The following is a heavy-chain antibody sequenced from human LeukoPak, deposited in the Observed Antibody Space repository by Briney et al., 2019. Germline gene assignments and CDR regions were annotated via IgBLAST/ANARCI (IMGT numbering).Heavy chain of an antibody. D-gene: IGHD3-22*01. Sequence: GGSLRLSCAASGFTFSNYDMSWVRQAPGKGLEWVSAISGSGGSTYYVDSVKGRFTISRDNPKNTLYLQMNSLRAEDTAVYYCAKDQASGYHSYYFDYWGQGTLVAVSS. V-gene: IGHV3-23*01. CDR1: GFTFSNYD. CDR2: ISGSGGST. J-gene: IGHJ4*02. CDR3: AKDQASGYHSYYFDY.